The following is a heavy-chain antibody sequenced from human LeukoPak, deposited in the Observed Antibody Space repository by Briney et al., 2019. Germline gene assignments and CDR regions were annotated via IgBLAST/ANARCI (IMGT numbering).Heavy chain of an antibody. CDR1: GGSISSSSYY. J-gene: IGHJ6*03. CDR3: ARGFGVVSRYYYYMDV. CDR2: IYYSGST. Sequence: SETLSLTCTVSGGSISSSSYYWGWIRQPPGKGLEWIGSIYYSGSTYYNPSLKSRVAISVDTSKNQFSLKLSSVTAADTAVYYCARGFGVVSRYYYYMDVWGKGTTVTVSS. D-gene: IGHD3-3*01. V-gene: IGHV4-39*01.